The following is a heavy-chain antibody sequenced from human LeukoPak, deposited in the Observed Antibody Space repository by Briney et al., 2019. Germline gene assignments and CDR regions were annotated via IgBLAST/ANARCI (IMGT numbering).Heavy chain of an antibody. CDR3: ARGPEDYDSSGYSNFGY. V-gene: IGHV1-2*02. CDR1: GYTFTGYY. J-gene: IGHJ4*02. CDR2: INPNSGGT. D-gene: IGHD3-22*01. Sequence: ASAKVSCKASGYTFTGYYMHWVRQAPGQGLEGMGWINPNSGGTNYAQKFQGRVTMTRDTSISTAYMELSRLRSDDTAVYYCARGPEDYDSSGYSNFGYWGQGTLVTVSS.